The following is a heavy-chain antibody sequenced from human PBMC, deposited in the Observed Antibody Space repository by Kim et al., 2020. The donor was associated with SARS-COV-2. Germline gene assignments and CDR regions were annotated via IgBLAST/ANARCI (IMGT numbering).Heavy chain of an antibody. Sequence: GGSLRLSCEASGFRLSDYYMSWIRQAPGKGLEWVAYINGDGSSMKCADSVNGRFSISRDNANKSLSLQMNSLTPEDTAVYYCVREPGNWGQGTLVTVSS. CDR1: GFRLSDYY. V-gene: IGHV3-11*01. D-gene: IGHD6-13*01. CDR3: VREPGN. CDR2: INGDGSSM. J-gene: IGHJ4*02.